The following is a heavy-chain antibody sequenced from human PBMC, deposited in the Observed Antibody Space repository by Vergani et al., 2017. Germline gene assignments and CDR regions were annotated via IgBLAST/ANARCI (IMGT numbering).Heavy chain of an antibody. CDR1: GFTFSSYA. J-gene: IGHJ6*03. V-gene: IGHV3-30-3*01. D-gene: IGHD2-21*01. Sequence: QVQLVESGGGVVQPGRSLRLSCAASGFTFSSYAMHWVRQATGKGLEWVAVISYDGSNKYYADSVKGRFTISRDNSKNTLYLQMNSLRAEDTAVYYCERDRDCGDCYWYYYYDMDVWGKGTTVTVSS. CDR3: ERDRDCGDCYWYYYYDMDV. CDR2: ISYDGSNK.